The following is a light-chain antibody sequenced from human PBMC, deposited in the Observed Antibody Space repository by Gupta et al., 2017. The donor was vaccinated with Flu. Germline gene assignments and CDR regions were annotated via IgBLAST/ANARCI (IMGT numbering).Light chain of an antibody. CDR3: QSYDNTNRV. V-gene: IGLV6-57*01. J-gene: IGLJ3*02. Sequence: SSGSIAGTSVQWYQQRPGSSPTIVMSDFNQRPSGVPGWFSGSIDTSSNSASLTISGLKAEDEADYYCQSYDNTNRVFGGGTRLTVL. CDR2: DFN. CDR1: SGSIAGTS.